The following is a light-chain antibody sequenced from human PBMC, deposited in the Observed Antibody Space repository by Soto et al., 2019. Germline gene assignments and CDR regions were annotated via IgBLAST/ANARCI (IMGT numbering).Light chain of an antibody. CDR3: QQYSESPLT. V-gene: IGKV3-20*01. CDR2: GAS. J-gene: IGKJ1*01. Sequence: EIVLTHSPGTLSLSPGERATLSCRARQSVSNNYLAWYQQKPGQSPRLVIYGASSRATGIPDRLKASGSGTDFTLTINRLEPEYFAVYYCQQYSESPLTFGQGTKVEIK. CDR1: QSVSNNY.